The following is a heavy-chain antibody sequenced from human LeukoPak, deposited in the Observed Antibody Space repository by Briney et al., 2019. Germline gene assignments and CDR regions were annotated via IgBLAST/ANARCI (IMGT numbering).Heavy chain of an antibody. D-gene: IGHD3-3*01. V-gene: IGHV3-30-3*01. CDR2: ISYDGSNK. Sequence: GGSLRLSCAASGFTFSSYAMHWVRQAPGKGLEWVAVISYDGSNKYYADSVKGRFTISRDISRNTLFLQMNSLRTEDAAVYYCARVQGDSDFWSGYWYFDLWGRGTLVTVSS. J-gene: IGHJ2*01. CDR1: GFTFSSYA. CDR3: ARVQGDSDFWSGYWYFDL.